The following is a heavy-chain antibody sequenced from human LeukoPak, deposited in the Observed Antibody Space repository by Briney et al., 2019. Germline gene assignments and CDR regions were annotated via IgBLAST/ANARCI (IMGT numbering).Heavy chain of an antibody. CDR3: AKTPWGTVTTSF. D-gene: IGHD4-17*01. CDR1: GFTFSSYA. J-gene: IGHJ4*02. Sequence: GGSLRLSCVASGFTFSSYAMTWVRQAPGKGLEWVSTFSGSGGNTYYADSVKGGFTISRDNSKNTLYLQMNSLGAEATAIYYCAKTPWGTVTTSFWGQGTLVTVSS. CDR2: FSGSGGNT. V-gene: IGHV3-23*01.